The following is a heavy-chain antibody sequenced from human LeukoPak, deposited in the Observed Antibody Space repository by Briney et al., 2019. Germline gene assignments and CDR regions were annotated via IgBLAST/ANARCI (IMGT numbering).Heavy chain of an antibody. J-gene: IGHJ6*02. CDR3: ARLGSYGYGYYYGMDV. CDR2: IYYSGST. Sequence: SETLSLTCTVSGGSISSFHWSWIRQPPGKGLEWIGYIYYSGSTNYNPSLKSRVTISVDTSKNQFSLKLSSVTAADTAVYYCARLGSYGYGYYYGMDVWGQGTTVTVSS. D-gene: IGHD5-18*01. CDR1: GGSISSFH. V-gene: IGHV4-59*08.